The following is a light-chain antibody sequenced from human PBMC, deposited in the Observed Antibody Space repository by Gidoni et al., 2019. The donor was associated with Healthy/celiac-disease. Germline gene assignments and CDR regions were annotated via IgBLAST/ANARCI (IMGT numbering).Light chain of an antibody. Sequence: DIQITHSPSSLSASVGDRVTITCRASPSISSYLNWYQQKPGKAPQLLIYAASSLQSGVPSRCSGSGSGTDFTLTISSLQHEDCATYYCQQSYSTPLPTFXPXTKVEIK. CDR3: QQSYSTPLPT. V-gene: IGKV1-39*01. CDR1: PSISSY. CDR2: AAS. J-gene: IGKJ1*01.